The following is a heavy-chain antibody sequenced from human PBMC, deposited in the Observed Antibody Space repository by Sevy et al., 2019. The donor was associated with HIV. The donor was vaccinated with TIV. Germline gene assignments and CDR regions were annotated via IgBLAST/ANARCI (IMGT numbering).Heavy chain of an antibody. CDR3: AKRERSYYDSSGNYDAFDV. Sequence: GGSLRLSCAASGFDFSTYDMHWVRQAPGKGLEWVAFISFDGSDKWYVDSVKGRFTISRDNSKNTLYVQMNTLRDEDTAVYYCAKRERSYYDSSGNYDAFDVWGHGTSVT. J-gene: IGHJ3*01. CDR1: GFDFSTYD. V-gene: IGHV3-33*03. CDR2: ISFDGSDK. D-gene: IGHD3-22*01.